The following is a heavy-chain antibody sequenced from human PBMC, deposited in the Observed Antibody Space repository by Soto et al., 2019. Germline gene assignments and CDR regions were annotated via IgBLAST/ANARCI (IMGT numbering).Heavy chain of an antibody. V-gene: IGHV3-23*01. CDR3: AKDFRMSIAALYYFDY. CDR2: ISGSGGST. CDR1: GFTFSNYA. Sequence: PGGSLRLSCAASGFTFSNYAMSWVRQAPGKGLEWVSAISGSGGSTYYADSVRGRFTISRDNSKNTLYLQMNSLRAEDTAVYYCAKDFRMSIAALYYFDYWGQGTLVTVSS. D-gene: IGHD6-6*01. J-gene: IGHJ4*02.